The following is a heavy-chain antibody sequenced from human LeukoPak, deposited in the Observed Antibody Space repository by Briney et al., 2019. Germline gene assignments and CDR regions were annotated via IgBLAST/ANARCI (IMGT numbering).Heavy chain of an antibody. Sequence: PSETLSLTCTVSGGSISSGSYYWSWIRQPAGKGLEWIGRINTSGSTNYNPSFEIRVTISVDTSKNQFSLKLSSVTAADTAVYYCARASRDGYNAWGQGTLVTVSS. V-gene: IGHV4-61*02. CDR2: INTSGST. CDR3: ARASRDGYNA. D-gene: IGHD5-24*01. CDR1: GGSISSGSYY. J-gene: IGHJ5*02.